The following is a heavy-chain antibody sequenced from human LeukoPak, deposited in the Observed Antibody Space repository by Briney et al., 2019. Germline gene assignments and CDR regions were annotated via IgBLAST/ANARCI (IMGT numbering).Heavy chain of an antibody. D-gene: IGHD2-2*01. Sequence: PSETLSLTCTVSGGSISSSSYYWGWIRQPPGKGLEWIGSIYYSGSTYYNPSLKSRVTISVDTSKNQFPLKLSSVTAADTAVYYCARNIVVVPADIPDYYYYYMDVWGKGTTVTVSS. V-gene: IGHV4-39*01. J-gene: IGHJ6*03. CDR3: ARNIVVVPADIPDYYYYYMDV. CDR2: IYYSGST. CDR1: GGSISSSSYY.